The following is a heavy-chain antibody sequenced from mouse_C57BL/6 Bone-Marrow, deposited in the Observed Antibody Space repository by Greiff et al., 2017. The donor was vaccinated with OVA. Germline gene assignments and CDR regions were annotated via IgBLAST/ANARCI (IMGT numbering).Heavy chain of an antibody. J-gene: IGHJ1*03. CDR1: GYTFTSYT. D-gene: IGHD2-3*01. CDR2: INPSSGYP. Sequence: QVQLKESGAELARPGASVKMSCKASGYTFTSYTMHWVKQRPGQGLEWIGYINPSSGYPKYNQKFKDKATLTADKSSSTAYMQLSSLTSEDSAVYYCARCGGCDGYLYFDVWGTGTTVTVSS. V-gene: IGHV1-4*01. CDR3: ARCGGCDGYLYFDV.